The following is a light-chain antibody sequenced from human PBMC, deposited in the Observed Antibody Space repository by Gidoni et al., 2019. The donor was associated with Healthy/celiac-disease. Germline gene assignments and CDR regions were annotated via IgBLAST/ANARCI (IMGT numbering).Light chain of an antibody. J-gene: IGKJ4*01. Sequence: DIQMTQSPSSLSASVGDRVTITGQASQNISNYLNWYQQQPGKAPKLLIYDASNLETGVPSRFSGSGSGTDFTVTISSLQPEDIATYYCQQYDNLLLTFGGGTKVEIK. CDR2: DAS. CDR3: QQYDNLLLT. V-gene: IGKV1-33*01. CDR1: QNISNY.